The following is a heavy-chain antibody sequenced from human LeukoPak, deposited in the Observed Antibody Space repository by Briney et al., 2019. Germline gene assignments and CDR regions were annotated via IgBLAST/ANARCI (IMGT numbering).Heavy chain of an antibody. J-gene: IGHJ3*02. V-gene: IGHV1-2*02. Sequence: ASMTVSCKDSGYTFIDYYIYCVRQAPGQGLEWMGWTNPNSGGTSYAQKFQGRVTMTRDTSISTAYMELTRLTSDDTAVYYCARGPGTTDAFDIWGQGTMVTVSS. CDR3: ARGPGTTDAFDI. CDR2: TNPNSGGT. D-gene: IGHD1-1*01. CDR1: GYTFIDYY.